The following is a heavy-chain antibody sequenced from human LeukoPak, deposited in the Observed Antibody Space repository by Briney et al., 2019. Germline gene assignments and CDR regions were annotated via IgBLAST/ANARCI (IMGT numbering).Heavy chain of an antibody. CDR1: GFTFSSYV. Sequence: GGSLRLSCAASGFTFSSYVMAWVRQAPGKGLEWVSGISGSGGSTYYADSVKGRFTLSRHNSKNTLYLQMKGLSAEDTAVYYCAMHYSDCITGYLDLWGRGTLVTVSS. CDR2: ISGSGGST. J-gene: IGHJ2*01. CDR3: AMHYSDCITGYLDL. V-gene: IGHV3-23*01. D-gene: IGHD3-22*01.